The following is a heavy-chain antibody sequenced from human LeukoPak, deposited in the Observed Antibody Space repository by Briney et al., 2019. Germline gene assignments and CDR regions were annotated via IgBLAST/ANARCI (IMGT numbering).Heavy chain of an antibody. CDR1: GGSISSSSYY. Sequence: SETLSLTCTVSGGSISSSSYYWGWIRQPPGKGLEWIGSIYYSGSTYYNPSLKSRVTISVDTSKNQFSLKLSSVTAADTAVYYCARTITMSLGFFDYWGQGTLVTVSS. CDR2: IYYSGST. D-gene: IGHD3-22*01. V-gene: IGHV4-39*07. CDR3: ARTITMSLGFFDY. J-gene: IGHJ4*02.